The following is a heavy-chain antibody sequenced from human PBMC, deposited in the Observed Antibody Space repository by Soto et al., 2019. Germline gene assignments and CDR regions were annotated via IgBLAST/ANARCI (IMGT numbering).Heavy chain of an antibody. V-gene: IGHV4-59*08. CDR1: GGSISGYY. CDR3: VRHAKWIIRAY. CDR2: IYNIGST. Sequence: SETLSLTCTVSGGSISGYYWSWLRQPPGKGLEWIGNIYNIGSTNYNPSLRSRVTMSIDTSQEQFSLKLSSVIAADTAVYYCVRHAKWIIRAYWGQGSLVTVSS. D-gene: IGHD5-12*01. J-gene: IGHJ4*02.